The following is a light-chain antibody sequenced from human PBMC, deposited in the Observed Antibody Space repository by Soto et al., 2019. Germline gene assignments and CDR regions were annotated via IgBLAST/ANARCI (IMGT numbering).Light chain of an antibody. CDR2: DVS. CDR1: SSDVGGYNH. Sequence: QSALTQPASVSGSPGQSITIACTGTSSDVGGYNHVSWYQVHPGKAPRLVIYDVSIRPPAVSDRFSGSTSGNTASLTISGLQAEDEADDYCSSYTGTRTVVFGGGTKLTVL. CDR3: SSYTGTRTVV. V-gene: IGLV2-14*03. J-gene: IGLJ3*02.